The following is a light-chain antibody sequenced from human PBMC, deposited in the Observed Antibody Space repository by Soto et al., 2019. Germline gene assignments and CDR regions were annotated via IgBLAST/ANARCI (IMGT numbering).Light chain of an antibody. J-gene: IGKJ3*01. CDR1: QSVSSKY. Sequence: EIVLTQSPGTLSLSPGERATLSCRASQSVSSKYLACYQQKPGQAPRVLIYGTSIRASGVPEMFSGGGSGTDLTLTITSLEPEDFAVSYCQQYGSSLFTFGPGTKVDFK. CDR2: GTS. CDR3: QQYGSSLFT. V-gene: IGKV3-20*01.